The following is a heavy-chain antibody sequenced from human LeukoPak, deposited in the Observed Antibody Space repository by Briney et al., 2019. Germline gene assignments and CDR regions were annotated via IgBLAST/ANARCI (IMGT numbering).Heavy chain of an antibody. D-gene: IGHD3-10*01. CDR3: AREMVRGVGAAFDI. V-gene: IGHV1-69*13. Sequence: SVKVSCKASGGTFSSYAISWVRQAPGQGLEWMGGIIPIFGTANYAQKFQGRVTITADESTSTAYMELSSLRSEDTAVYYCAREMVRGVGAAFDIWGQGTMVTVSS. CDR1: GGTFSSYA. J-gene: IGHJ3*02. CDR2: IIPIFGTA.